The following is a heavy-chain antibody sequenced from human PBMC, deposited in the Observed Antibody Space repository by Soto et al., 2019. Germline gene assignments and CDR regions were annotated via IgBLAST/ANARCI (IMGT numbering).Heavy chain of an antibody. CDR1: GVTFGSSD. CDR3: GKGGLSTTRLPY. D-gene: IGHD1-1*01. V-gene: IGHV3-23*01. CDR2: ISSSTGGT. J-gene: IGHJ4*02. Sequence: EVQLLESGGGLVQPGGSLSLSCEASGVTFGSSDMTWVRQAPGQGLEWVSSISSSTGGTFYAGSMAGRFTISRDNFKNTMYLQRNILKAADTAVDRCGKGGLSTTRLPYCGQGTLVTVSS.